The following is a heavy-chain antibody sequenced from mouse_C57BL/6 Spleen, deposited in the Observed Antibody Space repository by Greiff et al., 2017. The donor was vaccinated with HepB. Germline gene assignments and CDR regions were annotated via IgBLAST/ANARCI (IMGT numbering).Heavy chain of an antibody. V-gene: IGHV1-82*01. Sequence: QVQLQQSGPELVKPGASVKISCKASGYAFSSSWMNWVKQRPGKGLEWIGRIYPGDGDTNYNGKFKGKATLTADKSSSTAYMQLSSLTSEDSAVYFCARSYSNYADYFDYWGQGTTLTVSS. D-gene: IGHD2-5*01. CDR3: ARSYSNYADYFDY. CDR2: IYPGDGDT. CDR1: GYAFSSSW. J-gene: IGHJ2*01.